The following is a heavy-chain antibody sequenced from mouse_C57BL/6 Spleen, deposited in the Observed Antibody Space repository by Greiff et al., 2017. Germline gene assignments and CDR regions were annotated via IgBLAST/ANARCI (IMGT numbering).Heavy chain of an antibody. CDR1: GFSLTSYG. Sequence: VQLQQSGPGLVQPSQSLSITCTVSGFSLTSYGVHWVRQSPGKGLEWLGVIWSGGSTDYNAAFISRLSISKDNSKSQVFFKMNSLQADDTAIYYCASPSPSSYDAMDYWGQGTSVTVSS. V-gene: IGHV2-2*01. J-gene: IGHJ4*01. CDR3: ASPSPSSYDAMDY. CDR2: IWSGGST. D-gene: IGHD1-1*01.